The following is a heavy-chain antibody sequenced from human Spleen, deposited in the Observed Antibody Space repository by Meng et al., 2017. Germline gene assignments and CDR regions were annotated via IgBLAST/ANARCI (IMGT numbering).Heavy chain of an antibody. CDR2: VSDSGYGDTT. D-gene: IGHD4-11*01. CDR3: ARSGLQGTFDY. V-gene: IGHV3-23*01. J-gene: IGHJ4*02. Sequence: GESLKISCAASGFKLNKYAMRWVRQAPGKGLEWVSGVSDSGYGDTTYYADSVKGRFTISRDNSKNTLYLQMNSLRPDDTAVYYCARSGLQGTFDYWGQGSLVTVSS. CDR1: GFKLNKYA.